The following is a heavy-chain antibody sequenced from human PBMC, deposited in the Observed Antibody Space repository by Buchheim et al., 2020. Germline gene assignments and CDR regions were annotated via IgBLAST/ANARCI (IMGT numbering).Heavy chain of an antibody. D-gene: IGHD2-15*01. J-gene: IGHJ4*02. CDR1: GFTFSSYA. Sequence: EVQLLESGGGLVQPGGSLRLSCAASGFTFSSYAMSWVRQAPGKGLEWVSAISGSGGSTYYADSVKGRFTMSRDNSKNKMYLQMSSLRAEDTAVYYCAKGSVWLLHISEELFDYWGQGTL. CDR3: AKGSVWLLHISEELFDY. V-gene: IGHV3-23*01. CDR2: ISGSGGST.